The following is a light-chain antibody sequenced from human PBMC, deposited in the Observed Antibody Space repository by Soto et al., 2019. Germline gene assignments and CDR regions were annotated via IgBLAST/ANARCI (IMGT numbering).Light chain of an antibody. CDR3: QQYNSYSTIT. V-gene: IGKV1-5*03. Sequence: DIQMTQSPSTLSASVGYRFTITCRASQSISSWLAWYQQKPGKAPKLLIYKASSLESGVPSRFSGSGSGTEFTLTIRSLQPDDFATYYCQQYNSYSTITFGQGTRREIK. CDR1: QSISSW. J-gene: IGKJ5*01. CDR2: KAS.